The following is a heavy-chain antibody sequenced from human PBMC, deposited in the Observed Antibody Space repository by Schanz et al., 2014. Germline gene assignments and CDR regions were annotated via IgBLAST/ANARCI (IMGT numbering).Heavy chain of an antibody. Sequence: QVQLVQSGAEVKKPGASVKVSCKASGYTFTSYGISWVRQAPGQGLEWMGWISPYNGNTNYAQKLQGRVTMTADTSTSTAYMDLRSLRSDDTAVYYCARDNGRIPAANSFDYWGQGTRXTVSS. CDR2: ISPYNGNT. D-gene: IGHD1-26*01. J-gene: IGHJ4*02. CDR3: ARDNGRIPAANSFDY. V-gene: IGHV1-18*01. CDR1: GYTFTSYG.